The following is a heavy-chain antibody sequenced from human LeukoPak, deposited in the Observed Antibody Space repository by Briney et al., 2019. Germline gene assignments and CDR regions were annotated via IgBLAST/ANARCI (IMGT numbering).Heavy chain of an antibody. Sequence: PGGSLRLSCAASGFTFSSYSMNWVRQAPGKGLEWVAVISYDGSNKYYADSVKGRFTISRDNSKNTLYLQMNSLRAEDTAVYYCARDRVVRGVIITLSGDYWGQGTLVTVSS. J-gene: IGHJ4*02. CDR3: ARDRVVRGVIITLSGDY. CDR1: GFTFSSYS. D-gene: IGHD3-10*01. V-gene: IGHV3-30*03. CDR2: ISYDGSNK.